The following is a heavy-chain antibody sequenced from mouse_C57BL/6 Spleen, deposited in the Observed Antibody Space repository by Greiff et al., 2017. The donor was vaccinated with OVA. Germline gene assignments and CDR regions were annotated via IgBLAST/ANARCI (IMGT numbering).Heavy chain of an antibody. Sequence: QVQLQQPGAELVKPGASVKLSCKASGYTFTSYWMQWVKQRPGQGLEWIGEIDPSDSYTNYNQKLKGKATLTVDTSSSTAYMQLSSLTSEDSAVYYCARGGYGSSDWYFDVWGTGTTVTVSS. V-gene: IGHV1-50*01. CDR2: IDPSDSYT. CDR1: GYTFTSYW. CDR3: ARGGYGSSDWYFDV. D-gene: IGHD1-1*01. J-gene: IGHJ1*03.